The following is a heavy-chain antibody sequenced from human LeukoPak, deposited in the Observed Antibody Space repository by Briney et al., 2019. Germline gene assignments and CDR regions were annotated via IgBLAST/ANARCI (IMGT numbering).Heavy chain of an antibody. CDR2: IYHSGST. CDR3: ARAFYSGYDWPYFDY. Sequence: PSETLSLTCAVSGGSISSGGYSWSWIRQPPGKGLEWIGYIYHSGSTYYNPSLKSRVTISVDRSKNQFSLKLSSVTAADTAVYYCARAFYSGYDWPYFDYWGQGTLVTVSS. CDR1: GGSISSGGYS. J-gene: IGHJ4*02. D-gene: IGHD5-12*01. V-gene: IGHV4-30-2*01.